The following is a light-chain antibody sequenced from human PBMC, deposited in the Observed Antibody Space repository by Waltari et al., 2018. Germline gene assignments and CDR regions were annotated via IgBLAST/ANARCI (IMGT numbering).Light chain of an antibody. V-gene: IGLV1-40*01. Sequence: QSVLTQPPSVSGAPGQRVTIPCTGSGPNIGAGHDVHWYPQLPRPAPKLLIYGISTRPLGVPDRFFGSTSGTSASLAITGLQAEDEADYYCQSYDTSLSVVFGGGTKLTVL. CDR2: GIS. CDR1: GPNIGAGHD. J-gene: IGLJ3*02. CDR3: QSYDTSLSVV.